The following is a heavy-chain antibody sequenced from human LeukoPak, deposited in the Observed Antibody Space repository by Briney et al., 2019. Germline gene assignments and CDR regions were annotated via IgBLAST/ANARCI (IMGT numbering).Heavy chain of an antibody. V-gene: IGHV4-4*07. J-gene: IGHJ4*02. CDR3: ARGYYDTSGYYLVDY. Sequence: SETLSLTCTVSGGSISSYYWSWIRQPAGKGLEWIGRIYNSGSTNYNPSLKSRVTISVNTSKNQFSLKLSSVTAADTAVYFCARGYYDTSGYYLVDYWGQGTLVTVSS. CDR1: GGSISSYY. CDR2: IYNSGST. D-gene: IGHD3-22*01.